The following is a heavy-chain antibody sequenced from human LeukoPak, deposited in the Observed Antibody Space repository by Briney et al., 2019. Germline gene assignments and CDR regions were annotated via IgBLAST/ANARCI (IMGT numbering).Heavy chain of an antibody. D-gene: IGHD3-22*01. V-gene: IGHV3-53*01. CDR3: AIYDSSGYYNY. CDR2: IYSGGRT. J-gene: IGHJ4*02. CDR1: GFTFSSYA. Sequence: GGSLRLSCAASGFTFSSYATSWVRQAPGKGLEWVSVIYSGGRTFYADSVKGRFTISRDNSKNTLYLQMNSLRAEDTAVYYCAIYDSSGYYNYWGQGTLVTVSS.